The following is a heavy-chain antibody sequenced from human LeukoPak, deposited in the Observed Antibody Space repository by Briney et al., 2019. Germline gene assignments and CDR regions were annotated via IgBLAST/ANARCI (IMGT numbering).Heavy chain of an antibody. CDR2: INHSGST. J-gene: IGHJ5*02. D-gene: IGHD2-2*01. CDR1: GGSFSGYY. Sequence: SETLSLTCAVYGGSFSGYYWSWIRQPPGKGLEWIGEINHSGSTNYNPSLKSRVTISVDTSKNQFSLKLSSATAADTAVYYCARHHIAVGDISWGQGTLVTVSS. V-gene: IGHV4-34*01. CDR3: ARHHIAVGDIS.